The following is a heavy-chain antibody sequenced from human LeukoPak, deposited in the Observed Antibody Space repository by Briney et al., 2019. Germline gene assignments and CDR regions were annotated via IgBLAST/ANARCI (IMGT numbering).Heavy chain of an antibody. Sequence: GGSLRLSCAASGFTFDDYAMHWVRQAPGKGLEWVSLISWDGGSTYYADSVKGRFTISRDNSKNSLYLQMNSLRAEDTALYYCAKDNAARDYYYYYMDVWGKGTTVTVSS. CDR3: AKDNAARDYYYYYMDV. CDR1: GFTFDDYA. V-gene: IGHV3-43D*03. J-gene: IGHJ6*03. CDR2: ISWDGGST. D-gene: IGHD6-6*01.